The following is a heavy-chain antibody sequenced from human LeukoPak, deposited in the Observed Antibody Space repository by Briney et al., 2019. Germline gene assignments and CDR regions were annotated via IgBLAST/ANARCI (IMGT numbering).Heavy chain of an antibody. CDR1: GYTFTSYD. CDR3: ARAGVRYFDGFGP. Sequence: GASVKVSCKASGYTFTSYDINWVRQATGQGLEWMGWMNPNSGNTGYAQKFQGRVTMTRDTSISTAYMELSSLRSGDTAVYYCARAGVRYFDGFGPWGQGTLVTVSS. D-gene: IGHD3-9*01. V-gene: IGHV1-8*01. CDR2: MNPNSGNT. J-gene: IGHJ5*02.